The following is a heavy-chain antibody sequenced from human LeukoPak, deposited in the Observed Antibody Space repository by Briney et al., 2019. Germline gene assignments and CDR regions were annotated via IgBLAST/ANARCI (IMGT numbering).Heavy chain of an antibody. CDR1: GGTFSSYA. V-gene: IGHV1-69*13. D-gene: IGHD2-2*02. CDR2: IIPIFGTA. Sequence: GASVKVSCKASGGTFSSYAISWVRQAPGQGLEWMGGIIPIFGTANYAQKFQGRVTITADESTSTAYMELSSLRSEDTAVYYCASGAEGYCSSTSCYTRDYYYYYMDVWGKGTTVTVSS. CDR3: ASGAEGYCSSTSCYTRDYYYYYMDV. J-gene: IGHJ6*03.